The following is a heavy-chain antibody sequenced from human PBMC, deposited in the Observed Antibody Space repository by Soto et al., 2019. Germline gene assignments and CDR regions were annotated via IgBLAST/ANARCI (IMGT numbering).Heavy chain of an antibody. CDR3: ACIFSGGYGYGFYYYGMDV. J-gene: IGHJ6*02. D-gene: IGHD5-18*01. CDR1: GGSITSDEYY. CDR2: IYHRGIT. V-gene: IGHV4-30-4*01. Sequence: SETLSLTCTVSGGSITSDEYYWSWIRQPPGKGLEYIAYIYHRGITDYNPSLKSRISISIDTSKNQFSLKLSSVTAADTAVYYCACIFSGGYGYGFYYYGMDVWGQGTTVTVSS.